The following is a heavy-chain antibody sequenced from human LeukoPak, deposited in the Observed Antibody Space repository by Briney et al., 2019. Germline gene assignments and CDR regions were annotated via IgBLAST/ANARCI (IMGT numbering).Heavy chain of an antibody. CDR3: ARDGYRLSGYFYYMDV. V-gene: IGHV1-69*05. Sequence: SVKVSCKASRGTFSSYAISWVRQAPGQGLEWMGGIIPIFGTANYAQKLQGRVTMTTDTSTSTAYMELRSLRSDDTAVYYCARDGYRLSGYFYYMDVWGKGTTVTVSS. CDR1: RGTFSSYA. D-gene: IGHD2-2*03. J-gene: IGHJ6*03. CDR2: IIPIFGTA.